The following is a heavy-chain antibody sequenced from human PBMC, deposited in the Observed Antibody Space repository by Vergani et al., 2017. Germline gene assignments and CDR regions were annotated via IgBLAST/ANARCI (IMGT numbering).Heavy chain of an antibody. CDR1: GFTFNIYA. V-gene: IGHV3-23*01. Sequence: EVRLFESGGGLVQPGGSLRLSCAASGFTFNIYAMSWVRQAPGKGLEWVSIITYNGGRTYYADSMTGRFTISRDNSKNTLFLQLKTLRAEDTGVYYCAKDYNIMVALHYWGQGTLVAVSS. J-gene: IGHJ4*02. CDR3: AKDYNIMVALHY. CDR2: ITYNGGRT. D-gene: IGHD2-8*01.